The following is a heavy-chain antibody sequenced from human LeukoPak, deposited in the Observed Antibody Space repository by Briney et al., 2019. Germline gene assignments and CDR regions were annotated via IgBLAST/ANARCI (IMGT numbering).Heavy chain of an antibody. Sequence: GGSLRLSCAASGFTFDRFTIHWVRQTPGKGLEWVSLINRRGHTFYADSVKGRFTISRDNAKNTLYLQMNNLRAEDTAICYCATDSYVSGSYYRLFYWGQGTLVTVSS. V-gene: IGHV3-43*01. CDR1: GFTFDRFT. CDR2: INRRGHT. J-gene: IGHJ4*02. CDR3: ATDSYVSGSYYRLFY. D-gene: IGHD3-10*01.